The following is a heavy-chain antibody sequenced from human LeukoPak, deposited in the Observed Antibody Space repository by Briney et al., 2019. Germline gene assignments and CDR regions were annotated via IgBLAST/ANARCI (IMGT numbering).Heavy chain of an antibody. CDR3: AKAGYINYYAYYYMDV. J-gene: IGHJ6*03. Sequence: GGSLRLSCAASGFTFRSYAMHWVRQAPGKGLEWVAVISYDGAITNYADSVKGRFTISRDNSTSTLYLQMNSLRAGDTALYYCAKAGYINYYAYYYMDVWGKGTTVTVSS. D-gene: IGHD3-9*01. CDR1: GFTFRSYA. CDR2: ISYDGAIT. V-gene: IGHV3-30*07.